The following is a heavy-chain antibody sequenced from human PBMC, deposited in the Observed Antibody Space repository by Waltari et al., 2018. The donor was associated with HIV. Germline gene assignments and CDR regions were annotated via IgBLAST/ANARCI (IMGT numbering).Heavy chain of an antibody. CDR3: ARTPYDTSGYCFDY. CDR2: VWYEEKNK. Sequence: QVQLVESGGGVVQPGRSLRLSCAASGFTFSSYGMHWVRQAPGKGLGWVVVVWYEEKNKYYADSVKGRFTVSGDNAKNTLFLQMNSLRVDDTAVYYCARTPYDTSGYCFDYWGQGTLVTVSS. CDR1: GFTFSSYG. V-gene: IGHV3-33*01. D-gene: IGHD3-22*01. J-gene: IGHJ4*02.